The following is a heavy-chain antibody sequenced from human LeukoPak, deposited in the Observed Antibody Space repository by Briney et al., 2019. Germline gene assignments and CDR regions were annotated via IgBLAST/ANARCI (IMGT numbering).Heavy chain of an antibody. D-gene: IGHD6-13*01. CDR1: GGSISSSNW. CDR2: IYHSGST. J-gene: IGHJ4*02. CDR3: ARGYNIAAAGTFDY. Sequence: SGTLSLTCAVSGGSISSSNWWSWVRPPPGKGLEWIGEIYHSGSTNYNPSLKSRVTISVDKSKNQFSLKLSSVTAADTAVYYCARGYNIAAAGTFDYWGQGTLVTVST. V-gene: IGHV4-4*02.